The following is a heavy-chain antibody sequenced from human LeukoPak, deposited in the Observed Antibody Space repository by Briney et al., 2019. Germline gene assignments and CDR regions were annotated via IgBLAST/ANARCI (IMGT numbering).Heavy chain of an antibody. V-gene: IGHV3-7*03. CDR3: VRDAERGGDFDY. CDR1: GFTFGSYW. D-gene: IGHD2-21*01. CDR2: IKPDGGEK. Sequence: GGSLRLSCAASGFTFGSYWMAWVRQAPEKGLEWLANIKPDGGEKYYLDSVKGRFTISRDNVKNSLYLQMDSLRAEDTGVYYCVRDAERGGDFDYWGQGTLVTVSS. J-gene: IGHJ4*02.